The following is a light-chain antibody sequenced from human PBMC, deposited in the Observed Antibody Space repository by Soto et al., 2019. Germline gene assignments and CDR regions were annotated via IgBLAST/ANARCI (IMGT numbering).Light chain of an antibody. Sequence: DMEMTQSPSSLSASVRDRVTITCRASQSISNYLNWYQHKPGKVPKLLIYAASSLQSGVPTRFSGSGSGTDFTLTINSLQPEDFATYYCQQSYCTPLTFGGGTKIEIK. CDR2: AAS. J-gene: IGKJ4*01. V-gene: IGKV1-39*01. CDR1: QSISNY. CDR3: QQSYCTPLT.